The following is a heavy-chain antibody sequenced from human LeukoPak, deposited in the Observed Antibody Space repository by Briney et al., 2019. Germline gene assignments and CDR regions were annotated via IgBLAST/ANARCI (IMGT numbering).Heavy chain of an antibody. CDR1: GFTFSSYG. D-gene: IGHD3-3*01. Sequence: PGGSLRLSCAASGFTFSSYGMHWVRQAPGKGLEWVAVIWYDGSNKYYADSVKGRFTISRDNSKNTLYLQMNSLRAEDTAVYYCAKMEYYDFWSGYYTGQFDYWGQGTLVTVSS. V-gene: IGHV3-33*06. J-gene: IGHJ4*02. CDR3: AKMEYYDFWSGYYTGQFDY. CDR2: IWYDGSNK.